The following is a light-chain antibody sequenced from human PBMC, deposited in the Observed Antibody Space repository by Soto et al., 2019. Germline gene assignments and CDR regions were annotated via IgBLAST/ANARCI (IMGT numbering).Light chain of an antibody. Sequence: QLVLTQPPSASASLGASVKLTCTLSSGHNSYAIAWHQQQPEKDPRYLMKLNSDGSHSKGDGIPDRFSGSSSGAERYLTISSLQSEDEADYYCQTWSTDIRVFGGGTKVTVL. CDR2: LNSDGSH. J-gene: IGLJ3*02. CDR3: QTWSTDIRV. CDR1: SGHNSYA. V-gene: IGLV4-69*01.